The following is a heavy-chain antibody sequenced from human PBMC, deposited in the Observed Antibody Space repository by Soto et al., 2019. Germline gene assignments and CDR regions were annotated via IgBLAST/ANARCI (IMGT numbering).Heavy chain of an antibody. CDR1: GGSFSGYY. D-gene: IGHD6-19*01. J-gene: IGHJ4*02. CDR2: INHSGST. CDR3: ASRRGWYVDY. Sequence: SETLSLTCAVYGGSFSGYYWSWIRQPPGKGLEWIGEINHSGSTNYNPSLKSRVTISVDTSKNQFSLKLSSVTAADTAVYYCASRRGWYVDYWGQGTLVTVSS. V-gene: IGHV4-34*01.